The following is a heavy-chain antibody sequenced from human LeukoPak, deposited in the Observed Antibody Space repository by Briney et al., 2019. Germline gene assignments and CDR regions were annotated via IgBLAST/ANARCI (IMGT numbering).Heavy chain of an antibody. D-gene: IGHD6-6*01. J-gene: IGHJ4*02. CDR1: GFTFDDYA. CDR3: ARDGYSSSNDY. CDR2: ISWNSGRI. Sequence: GGSLRLSCAASGFTFDDYAMHWVRQAPGKGLEWVSGISWNSGRIVYADSVKGRFTISRDNAKNSLYLQMNSLRAEDTAVYYCARDGYSSSNDYWGQGTLVTVSS. V-gene: IGHV3-9*01.